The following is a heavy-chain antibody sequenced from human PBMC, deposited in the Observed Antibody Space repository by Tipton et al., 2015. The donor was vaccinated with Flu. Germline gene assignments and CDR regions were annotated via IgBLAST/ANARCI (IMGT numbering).Heavy chain of an antibody. V-gene: IGHV4-61*02. CDR3: ARRDFSNYVSDPKNWFDR. J-gene: IGHJ5*02. CDR1: GVSISGAGYY. D-gene: IGHD4-11*01. Sequence: TLSLTCTVSGVSISGAGYYWSWIRQPAGKGLEWIATIHRSGSTKYNPSLKSRVTISVDTSKNQFSLEMRSVTAADMAFYYCARRDFSNYVSDPKNWFDRWGQGILVTVSS. CDR2: IHRSGST.